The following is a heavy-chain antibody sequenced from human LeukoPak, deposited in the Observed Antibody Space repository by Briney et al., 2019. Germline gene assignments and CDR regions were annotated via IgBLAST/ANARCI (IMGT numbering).Heavy chain of an antibody. J-gene: IGHJ4*02. CDR2: ISSSATTI. CDR1: GFTFSSYS. CDR3: ARGWLQSFDY. V-gene: IGHV3-48*04. Sequence: GGSLRLSCVASGFTFSSYSMNWVRQAPGEGLEWLSYISSSATTIYYADSVKGRLTISRDNAKNSLYLQMYSLRAEDTAVYYCARGWLQSFDYWGQGTLVTVSS. D-gene: IGHD5-24*01.